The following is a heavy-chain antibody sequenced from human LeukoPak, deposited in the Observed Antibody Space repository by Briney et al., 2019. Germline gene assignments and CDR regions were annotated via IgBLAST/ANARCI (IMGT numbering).Heavy chain of an antibody. V-gene: IGHV3-30*02. CDR2: IRQEGRDT. CDR1: GFPFSSHG. CDR3: ARDFNWGFDY. J-gene: IGHJ4*02. D-gene: IGHD7-27*01. Sequence: GGSLRLSCAASGFPFSSHGMHWVRQAPGKGLEWVAYIRQEGRDTYYADSVKGRFSISRDDSKYTVNLEMNSLRTEDVALYYCARDFNWGFDYWGQGTLVSVSS.